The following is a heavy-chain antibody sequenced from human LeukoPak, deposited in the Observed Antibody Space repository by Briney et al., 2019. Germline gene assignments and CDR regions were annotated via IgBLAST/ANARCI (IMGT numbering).Heavy chain of an antibody. CDR2: IYYSGST. CDR1: GGSISSYY. D-gene: IGHD1-26*01. Sequence: SETLSLTCTVSGGSISSYYWSWIRQPPGKGLEWIGYIYYSGSTNYNPSLKSRVTISVDTSKNQFSLKLSSVTAADTAVYYCARHPLRRYSGSFHNWFDPWGQGTLVTVSS. CDR3: ARHPLRRYSGSFHNWFDP. V-gene: IGHV4-59*08. J-gene: IGHJ5*02.